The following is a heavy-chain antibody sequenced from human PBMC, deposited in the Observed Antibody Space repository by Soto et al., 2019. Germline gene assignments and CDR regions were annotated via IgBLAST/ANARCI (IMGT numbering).Heavy chain of an antibody. CDR2: IYHSGST. V-gene: IGHV4-4*02. CDR1: SGSISSSNW. Sequence: PSETLSLTCAVSSGSISSSNWWGWVRQPPGKGLEWIGEIYHSGSTNYNPSLKSRVTISVDKSKNQFSLKLSSVTAADTAVYYCARDQGYQDYYYMDVWGKGTTVTVSS. J-gene: IGHJ6*03. CDR3: ARDQGYQDYYYMDV. D-gene: IGHD2-2*01.